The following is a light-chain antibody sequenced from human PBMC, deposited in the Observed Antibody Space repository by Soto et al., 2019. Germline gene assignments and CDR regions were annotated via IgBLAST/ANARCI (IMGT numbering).Light chain of an antibody. Sequence: IVLTQSPGTLSLSPGEGATLSCRASQTVGKNYLAWYQQKSGQAPRLLIHGASSRATGIPDRFSGSGSGTDFTLTISRLEPEDFAVYYCQQYGSSPRTFGQGTKVDIK. J-gene: IGKJ1*01. CDR1: QTVGKNY. CDR3: QQYGSSPRT. V-gene: IGKV3-20*01. CDR2: GAS.